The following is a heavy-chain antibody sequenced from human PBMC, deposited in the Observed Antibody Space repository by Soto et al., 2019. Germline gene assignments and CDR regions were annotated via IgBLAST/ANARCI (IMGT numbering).Heavy chain of an antibody. D-gene: IGHD1-26*01. V-gene: IGHV4-59*12. Sequence: SETLSLTCSVSNGSISGFYWTWIRQPPGKILEWIGYIHYSGRTDYNPSLTSRATMSVDTSKNQFSLNLKSITAADTAVYYCVRVGVGIGNHFDSWGRGTLVTVST. CDR1: NGSISGFY. J-gene: IGHJ4*02. CDR3: VRVGVGIGNHFDS. CDR2: IHYSGRT.